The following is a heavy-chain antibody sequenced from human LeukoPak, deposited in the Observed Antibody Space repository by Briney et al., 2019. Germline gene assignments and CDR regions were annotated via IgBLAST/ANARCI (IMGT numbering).Heavy chain of an antibody. CDR3: ARSRMRVTALDY. D-gene: IGHD5-18*01. CDR1: GGSISSYY. CDR2: IYTSGST. V-gene: IGHV4-4*07. Sequence: SETLSLTCTVSGGSISSYYWSWIRQPAGKGLEWIGRIYTSGSTNYNPSLKSRVTISVDTSKNQFSLKLSSVTAADTAVYYCARSRMRVTALDYWGQGTLVTVSS. J-gene: IGHJ4*02.